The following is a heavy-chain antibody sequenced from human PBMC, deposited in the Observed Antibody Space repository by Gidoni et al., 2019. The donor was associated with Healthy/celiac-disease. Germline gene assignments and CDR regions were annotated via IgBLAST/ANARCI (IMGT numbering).Heavy chain of an antibody. Sequence: EVQLVESGGGLVKPGGSLRLSCSASGFTFSSYTMNWVRKAPGKGLEWVSSISSSSSYIYYADSVKGRFTISRDNAKNSLYLQMNSLRAEDTAVYYCARDRCTNGVCFSYYYDYGMDVWGQGTTVTVSS. CDR3: ARDRCTNGVCFSYYYDYGMDV. CDR2: ISSSSSYI. CDR1: GFTFSSYT. V-gene: IGHV3-21*01. D-gene: IGHD2-8*01. J-gene: IGHJ6*02.